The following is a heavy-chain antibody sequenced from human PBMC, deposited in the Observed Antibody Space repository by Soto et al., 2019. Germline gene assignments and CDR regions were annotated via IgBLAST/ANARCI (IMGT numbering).Heavy chain of an antibody. D-gene: IGHD3-22*01. V-gene: IGHV4-4*02. Sequence: QVQLQESGPGLVKPSGTLSLTCAVSGGSISSSNWWSWVRQPPGKGLEWIGEIYHSGSTNYNPSLKSRVTISVDKSKNQFSLKLSSVTAADTAVYYCARALSITMIVVDRHRDAFDIWGQGTMVTVSS. J-gene: IGHJ3*02. CDR2: IYHSGST. CDR3: ARALSITMIVVDRHRDAFDI. CDR1: GGSISSSNW.